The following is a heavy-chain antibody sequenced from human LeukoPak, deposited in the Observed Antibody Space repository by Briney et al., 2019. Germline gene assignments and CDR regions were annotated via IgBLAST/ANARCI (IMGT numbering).Heavy chain of an antibody. CDR2: ISYDGSNK. CDR1: GFTFSSYG. D-gene: IGHD2-21*02. CDR3: AKDRGLGVDCGGDRSGPIE. V-gene: IGHV3-30*18. J-gene: IGHJ4*02. Sequence: PGGSLRLSCAASGFTFSSYGMHWVRQAPGKGLEWVAVISYDGSNKYYADSVKGRFTISRDNSKNTLYLQMNSLRAEDTAVYYCAKDRGLGVDCGGDRSGPIEWGQGTLVTVSS.